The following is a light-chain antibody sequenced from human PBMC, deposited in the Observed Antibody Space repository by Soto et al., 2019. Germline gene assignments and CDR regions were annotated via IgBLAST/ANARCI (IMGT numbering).Light chain of an antibody. CDR3: HQYNNWWT. Sequence: EIVMTQSPATLSVSPGERATLSCRASQSVSSNLAWYQQKPGQAPRLLIYGASTRATGIPARFSSSGSGTEFTLTISSLQSEDFAVYYCHQYNNWWTFGQGTKVEIK. J-gene: IGKJ1*01. CDR1: QSVSSN. CDR2: GAS. V-gene: IGKV3-15*01.